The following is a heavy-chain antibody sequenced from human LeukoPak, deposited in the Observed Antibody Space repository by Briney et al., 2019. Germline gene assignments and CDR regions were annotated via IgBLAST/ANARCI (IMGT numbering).Heavy chain of an antibody. CDR1: GFTFSNAW. Sequence: GGSLRLSCAASGFTFSNAWMTWVRKAPGKGLEWVGRIKSKTDGGTTDYAAPVKGRFTISRDDSKNTLYLQMDSLKTEDTALYYCTTAARYGENWFDPWGQGTLVTVSS. D-gene: IGHD4-17*01. J-gene: IGHJ5*02. V-gene: IGHV3-15*01. CDR3: TTAARYGENWFDP. CDR2: IKSKTDGGTT.